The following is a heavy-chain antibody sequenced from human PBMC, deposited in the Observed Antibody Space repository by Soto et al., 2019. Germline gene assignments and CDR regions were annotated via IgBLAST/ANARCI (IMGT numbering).Heavy chain of an antibody. V-gene: IGHV3-33*01. CDR1: GFTFSSYG. CDR2: IWYDGSNK. CDR3: ARDTAEWCGGDCYSDY. D-gene: IGHD2-21*02. J-gene: IGHJ4*02. Sequence: GGSLRLSCAASGFTFSSYGMHWVRQAPGKGLEWVAVIWYDGSNKYYADSVKGRFTISRDNSKNTLYLQMNSLRAEDTAVYYCARDTAEWCGGDCYSDYWGQGTLVTVSS.